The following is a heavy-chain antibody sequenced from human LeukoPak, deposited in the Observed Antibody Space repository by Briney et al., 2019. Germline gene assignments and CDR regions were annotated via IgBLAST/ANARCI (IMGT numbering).Heavy chain of an antibody. V-gene: IGHV1-46*01. Sequence: ASVKVSCKASGYTFTSYNMHWVRQAPGQGLEWMGIINPSGGSTSSAQKFQGRVTMTRETSTSTVYMELSSLRSEDTAVYYRARAPGYYDSSGVFDYWGREPWSPSPQ. CDR1: GYTFTSYN. D-gene: IGHD3-22*01. CDR3: ARAPGYYDSSGVFDY. CDR2: INPSGGST. J-gene: IGHJ4*02.